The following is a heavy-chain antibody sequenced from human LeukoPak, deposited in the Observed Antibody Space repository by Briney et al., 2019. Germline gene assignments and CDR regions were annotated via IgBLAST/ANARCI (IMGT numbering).Heavy chain of an antibody. J-gene: IGHJ6*03. D-gene: IGHD2-8*01. CDR1: GYTFTGYY. Sequence: SVKVSCKASGYTFTGYYMHWVRQAPGQGLEWMGGIIPIFGTANYAQKFQGRVTITADESTSTAYMELSSLRSEDTAVYYCARGLCTNGVCYRGDYYYYMDVWGKGTTVTVSS. CDR2: IIPIFGTA. CDR3: ARGLCTNGVCYRGDYYYYMDV. V-gene: IGHV1-69*13.